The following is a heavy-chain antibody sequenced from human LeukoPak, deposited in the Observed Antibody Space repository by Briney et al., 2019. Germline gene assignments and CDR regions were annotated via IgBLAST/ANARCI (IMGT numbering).Heavy chain of an antibody. J-gene: IGHJ4*02. V-gene: IGHV3-30*18. Sequence: PGRSLRLSCAASGYTFRSYPMHWVRQAPGKGLERVAVISYDGSNKYYADSVKGRFTISRDNSKNTLYLQMDSLRPEDTAVYYCAKSYDNGWYVCDYWGQGTLVTVSS. CDR3: AKSYDNGWYVCDY. CDR2: ISYDGSNK. CDR1: GYTFRSYP. D-gene: IGHD6-19*01.